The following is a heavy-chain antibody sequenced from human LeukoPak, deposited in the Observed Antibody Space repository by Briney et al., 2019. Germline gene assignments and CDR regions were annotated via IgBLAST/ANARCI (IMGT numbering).Heavy chain of an antibody. V-gene: IGHV1-2*02. D-gene: IGHD3-22*01. CDR2: INPNTGGT. CDR1: GYMFSIND. CDR3: ARDPKNFYDSKFDYFHMDV. J-gene: IGHJ6*03. Sequence: ASVKVSCKASGYMFSINDMHWVRQAPGQGLEWMGRINPNTGGTKYAQKFQGRVTVTTDTSISTTYLELSSLSSDDTAVYYCARDPKNFYDSKFDYFHMDVWGKGATVTISS.